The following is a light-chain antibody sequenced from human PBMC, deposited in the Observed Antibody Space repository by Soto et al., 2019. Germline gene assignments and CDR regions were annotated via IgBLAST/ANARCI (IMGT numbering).Light chain of an antibody. CDR3: QQYGSSPIT. Sequence: EIVLTQSPGTLSLSAGERSTLSCMASQSVSSNYLTWYQQKPGQAPRLLIYGASSRATGIPDRFSGSGSGTDFTLTISRLEPEDFAVYYCQQYGSSPITFGQGTRLEI. CDR2: GAS. J-gene: IGKJ5*01. V-gene: IGKV3-20*01. CDR1: QSVSSNY.